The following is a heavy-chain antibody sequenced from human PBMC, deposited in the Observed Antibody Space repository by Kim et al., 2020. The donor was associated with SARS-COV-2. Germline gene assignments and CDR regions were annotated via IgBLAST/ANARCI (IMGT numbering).Heavy chain of an antibody. CDR3: AHRPGIAVAAGIQFDY. D-gene: IGHD6-19*01. Sequence: PSLKSRLTITKDTSKNQVVLTMTNMDPVDTATYYCAHRPGIAVAAGIQFDYWGQGTLVTVSS. V-gene: IGHV2-5*01. J-gene: IGHJ4*02.